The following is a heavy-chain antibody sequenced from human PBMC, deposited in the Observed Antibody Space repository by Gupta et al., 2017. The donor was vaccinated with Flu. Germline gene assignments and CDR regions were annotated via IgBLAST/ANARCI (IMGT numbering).Heavy chain of an antibody. CDR2: ISGSAGDT. D-gene: IGHD3-10*01. CDR3: AKVRSYSGHEWDY. V-gene: IGHV3-23*01. CDR1: FFNYA. J-gene: IGHJ4*02. Sequence: FFNYAMTWDRRAPGKGLAWGSAISGSAGDTYYADSVKGRFRISRDNFNNTLYLEMHSLRADDTAIYFCAKVRSYSGHEWDYWGQGTLVTVSS.